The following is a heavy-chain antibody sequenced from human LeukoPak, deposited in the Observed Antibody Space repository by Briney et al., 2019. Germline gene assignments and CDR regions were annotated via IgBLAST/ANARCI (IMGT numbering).Heavy chain of an antibody. CDR2: ISTNNGNT. Sequence: GASVKVSCKSSGYTSIDYGISWMRQAPGQGLEWMGWISTNNGNTNYAQQFQGRVTMTTDTSTSTAYMELRSLKSDDTAVYYCARDVPGSIGTTARFDPWGQGTLVTVSS. D-gene: IGHD1-1*01. CDR3: ARDVPGSIGTTARFDP. V-gene: IGHV1-18*01. J-gene: IGHJ5*02. CDR1: GYTSIDYG.